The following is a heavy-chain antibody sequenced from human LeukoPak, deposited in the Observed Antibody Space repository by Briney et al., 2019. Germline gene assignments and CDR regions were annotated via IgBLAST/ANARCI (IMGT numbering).Heavy chain of an antibody. CDR3: TKGLLS. V-gene: IGHV3-30*02. CDR2: ISYDGSKK. J-gene: IGHJ5*02. Sequence: PGGSLRLSCAASGFTFSISDMHWVRQAQGKGLQWVAFISYDGSKKHCADSVQGRCTISRDNSKNTLSLQLNSLRADDTAVFYCTKGLLSWGQGTLLTVAA. CDR1: GFTFSISD.